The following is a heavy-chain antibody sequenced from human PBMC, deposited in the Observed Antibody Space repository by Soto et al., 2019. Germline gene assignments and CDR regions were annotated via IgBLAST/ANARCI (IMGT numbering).Heavy chain of an antibody. CDR2: MNPNSGNT. V-gene: IGHV1-8*01. CDR1: GYTFTSYD. J-gene: IGHJ6*03. D-gene: IGHD3-3*01. Sequence: ASVKVSCKASGYTFTSYDINWVRQATGQGLEWMGWMNPNSGNTGYAQKFQGRVTMTRNTSISTAYMELSSLRSEDTAVYYCARRIFGVNYYYRDVRGKGTTVTVSS. CDR3: ARRIFGVNYYYRDV.